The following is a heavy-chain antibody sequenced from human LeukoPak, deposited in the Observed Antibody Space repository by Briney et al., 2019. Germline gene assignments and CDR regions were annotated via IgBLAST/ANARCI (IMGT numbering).Heavy chain of an antibody. J-gene: IGHJ6*03. CDR2: INWNGGST. D-gene: IGHD2-15*01. Sequence: GGSLRLSCTASGFSFVDYAMSWVRQAPGKGLEWASGINWNGGSTGYADSVKGRFTISRDNAKNSLYLQMNSLRAEDTALYYCARAGSLGGYYYYYMDVWGKGTTVTVSS. V-gene: IGHV3-20*04. CDR1: GFSFVDYA. CDR3: ARAGSLGGYYYYYMDV.